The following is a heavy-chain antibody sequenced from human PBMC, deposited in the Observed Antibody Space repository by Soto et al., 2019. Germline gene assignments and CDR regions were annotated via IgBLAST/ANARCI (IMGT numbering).Heavy chain of an antibody. CDR1: GFTVSSNY. CDR3: ARELPPDL. J-gene: IGHJ5*02. V-gene: IGHV3-53*01. D-gene: IGHD2-15*01. CDR2: IWSAGFT. Sequence: GGSLRLSCTASGFTVSSNYMTWVRQAPGKGLEWVSIIWSAGFTYYADSVKGRFTISRDNSKNTLYLQMNSLRAEDSAVYYCARELPPDLWGQGTLVTVSS.